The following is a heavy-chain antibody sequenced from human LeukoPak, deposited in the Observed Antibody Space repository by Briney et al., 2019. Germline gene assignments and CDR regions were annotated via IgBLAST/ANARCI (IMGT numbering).Heavy chain of an antibody. V-gene: IGHV3-21*01. Sequence: PGGSLRLSCAASGFTFSSYSMNWVRQAPGKGLEWVSSISSSSYIYYADSVKGRFTISRDNAKNSLYLQMNSLRAEDTAVYYCARDRWPGGGALRYDAFDIWGQGTMVTVSS. CDR1: GFTFSSYS. CDR3: ARDRWPGGGALRYDAFDI. CDR2: ISSSSYI. J-gene: IGHJ3*02. D-gene: IGHD3-16*01.